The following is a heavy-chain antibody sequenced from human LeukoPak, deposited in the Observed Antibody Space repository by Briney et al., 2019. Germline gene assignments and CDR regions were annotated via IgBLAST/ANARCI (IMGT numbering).Heavy chain of an antibody. V-gene: IGHV4-34*01. J-gene: IGHJ4*02. Sequence: SETLSLTCAVYGGSFSGYYWSWIRQPPGKGLEWIGEINHSGSTNYNPSLKSRVTISVDTSKNQFSLKLSSVTAADTAVYYCASTGYSYEIDYWGQGTLVTFSS. CDR3: ASTGYSYEIDY. D-gene: IGHD5-18*01. CDR2: INHSGST. CDR1: GGSFSGYY.